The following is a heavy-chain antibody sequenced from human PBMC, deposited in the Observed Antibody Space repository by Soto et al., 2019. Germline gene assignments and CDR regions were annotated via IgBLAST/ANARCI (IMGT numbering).Heavy chain of an antibody. Sequence: VGSLRLSCAASGFTFSSNWMHWVRRVPGRGLVWVSRINADGSETNYEDSVEGRFTISRDNPKNTLYLQMNSLRAEDTAVYYCARDGEGFWGQGTLVTVSS. CDR1: GFTFSSNW. V-gene: IGHV3-74*01. D-gene: IGHD2-21*01. CDR2: INADGSET. CDR3: ARDGEGF. J-gene: IGHJ4*02.